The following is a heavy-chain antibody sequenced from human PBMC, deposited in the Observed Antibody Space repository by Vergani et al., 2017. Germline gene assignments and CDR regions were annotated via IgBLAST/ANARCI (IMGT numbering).Heavy chain of an antibody. V-gene: IGHV1-69*01. J-gene: IGHJ6*02. CDR3: ASRDITIFGVVIIRGYYYYGMDV. Sequence: QVQLVQSGAEVKKPGSSVKVSCKASGGTFSSYAISWVRQAPGQGLEWMGGSIPIFGTANYEQKCQGRVTITADESTSTAYMELSSLRSEDTAVYYCASRDITIFGVVIIRGYYYYGMDVWGQGTTVTVSS. D-gene: IGHD3-3*01. CDR1: GGTFSSYA. CDR2: SIPIFGTA.